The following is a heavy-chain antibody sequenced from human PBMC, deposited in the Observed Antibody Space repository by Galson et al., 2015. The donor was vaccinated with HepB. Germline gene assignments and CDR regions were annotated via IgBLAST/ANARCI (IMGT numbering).Heavy chain of an antibody. D-gene: IGHD2-2*01. CDR3: AKGSYQLLLTPGRYYYYGMDV. CDR1: GFTFSSYG. CDR2: ISYDGSNK. Sequence: SLRLSCAASGFTFSSYGMHWVRQAPGKGLEWVAVISYDGSNKYYADSVKGRFTISRDNSKNTLYLQMNSLRAEDTAVYYCAKGSYQLLLTPGRYYYYGMDVWGQGTTVTVSS. V-gene: IGHV3-30*18. J-gene: IGHJ6*02.